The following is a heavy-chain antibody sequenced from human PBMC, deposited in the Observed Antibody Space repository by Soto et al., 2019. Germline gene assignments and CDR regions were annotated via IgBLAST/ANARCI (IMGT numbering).Heavy chain of an antibody. CDR2: ISSSGGTT. D-gene: IGHD3-22*01. CDR1: GLTFSSYA. J-gene: IGHJ3*02. Sequence: EVQLLESGGDLLQPGGSLRLSCTASGLTFSSYAMGWVRQAPGMGLEWISAISSSGGTTKYADSVKGLFTISRDNSKNPVYLPMTSPRAEDTAVYSCALCSSGYCYSAAFDICGQGTMVTVSS. CDR3: ALCSSGYCYSAAFDI. V-gene: IGHV3-23*01.